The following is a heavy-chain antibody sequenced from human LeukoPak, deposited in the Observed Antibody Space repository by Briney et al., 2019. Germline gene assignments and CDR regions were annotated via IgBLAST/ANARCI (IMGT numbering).Heavy chain of an antibody. CDR3: ARDWVDY. D-gene: IGHD7-27*01. CDR1: GFTFGNYS. CDR2: ISSSSSYI. Sequence: GALRIPCSGPGFTFGNYSMNWVRQAPGKGLEWVSSISSSSSYIYYADSVKGRFTISRDNAKNSLYLQMNSLRAEDTAVYYCARDWVDYWGQGTLVTVSS. J-gene: IGHJ4*02. V-gene: IGHV3-21*01.